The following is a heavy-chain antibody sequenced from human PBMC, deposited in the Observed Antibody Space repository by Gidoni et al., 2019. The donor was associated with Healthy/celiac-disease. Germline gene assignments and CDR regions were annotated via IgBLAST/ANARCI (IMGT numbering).Heavy chain of an antibody. J-gene: IGHJ4*02. V-gene: IGHV4-30-4*01. CDR1: AGSISSGDYS. Sequence: QVQLQESGPGLVKPSQTLSLTCTVSAGSISSGDYSWSWLRQPPGKGLEWIGYIYYSGSTYYNPSLKSRVTISVATSKNQFSLKLSSVTAADTAVYYCARDLGYFDGYDYWGQGTLVTVSS. CDR2: IYYSGST. CDR3: ARDLGYFDGYDY. D-gene: IGHD3-9*01.